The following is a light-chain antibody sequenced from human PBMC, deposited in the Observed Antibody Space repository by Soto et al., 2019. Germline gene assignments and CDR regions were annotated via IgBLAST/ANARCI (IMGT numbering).Light chain of an antibody. CDR2: TTS. Sequence: DIQMTQSPSSVSASVGDRVTITCRASQGINNWLAWHQQKPGIAPKLLIYTTSSLQSGVPSRFSGSGSGTDFTLTTISLQPEDSATYYCQQANSFPLTFGGGTKVEIK. V-gene: IGKV1D-12*01. CDR3: QQANSFPLT. J-gene: IGKJ4*01. CDR1: QGINNW.